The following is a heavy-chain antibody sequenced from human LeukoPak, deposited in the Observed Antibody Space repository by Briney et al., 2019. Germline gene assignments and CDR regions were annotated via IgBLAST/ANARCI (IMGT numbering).Heavy chain of an antibody. D-gene: IGHD6-13*01. CDR3: ARDGAAAGHDAFDI. V-gene: IGHV3-13*01. J-gene: IGHJ3*02. CDR1: GFTFSSYD. CDR2: IGTAGDT. Sequence: PGGSLRLSCAASGFTFSSYDMHWVRQATGKGLEWVSAIGTAGDTYYPGSVKGRFTISRENAKNSLYLQMNSLRAGDTAVYYCARDGAAAGHDAFDIWGQGTMVTVSS.